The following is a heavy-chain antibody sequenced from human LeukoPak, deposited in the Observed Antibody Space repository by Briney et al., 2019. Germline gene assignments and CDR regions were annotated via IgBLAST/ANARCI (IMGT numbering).Heavy chain of an antibody. V-gene: IGHV4-59*01. Sequence: PSETLSLTCTASGGSISSYYWSWIRQPPGKGLEWIGYIYYSGSTNYNPSLKSRVTISVDTSKNQFSLKLNPVTAADTAVYYCARGGWELFDYWGQGTLVTVSS. CDR2: IYYSGST. J-gene: IGHJ4*02. CDR3: ARGGWELFDY. D-gene: IGHD1-7*01. CDR1: GGSISSYY.